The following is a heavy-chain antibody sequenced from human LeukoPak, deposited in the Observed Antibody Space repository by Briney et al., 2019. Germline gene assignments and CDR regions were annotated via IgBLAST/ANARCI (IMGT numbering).Heavy chain of an antibody. CDR2: MNPNSGNT. CDR1: GYTFTSYD. Sequence: ASVKVSCKASGYTFTSYDINWVRQAIGQGLEWMGWMNPNSGNTGYAQKFQGRVTMTRNTSISTAYMELSSLRSEDTAVYYCARGSRSRQWLVRRQYYYGMDVWGQGTTVTVSS. V-gene: IGHV1-8*01. CDR3: ARGSRSRQWLVRRQYYYGMDV. J-gene: IGHJ6*02. D-gene: IGHD6-19*01.